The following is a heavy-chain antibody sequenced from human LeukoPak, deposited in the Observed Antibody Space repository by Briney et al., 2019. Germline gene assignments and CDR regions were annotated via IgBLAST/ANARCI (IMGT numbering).Heavy chain of an antibody. J-gene: IGHJ4*02. CDR3: ATDLAMVRGVIGGDY. CDR2: ISAYNGNT. D-gene: IGHD3-10*01. V-gene: IGHV1-18*01. Sequence: ASVKVSCKASGYTFTSYGISWVRQAPGQGLEWMGWISAYNGNTNYAQKLQGRVTMTTDTSTSTAYMELRSLRSDDTAVYYCATDLAMVRGVIGGDYWGQGTLVTVSS. CDR1: GYTFTSYG.